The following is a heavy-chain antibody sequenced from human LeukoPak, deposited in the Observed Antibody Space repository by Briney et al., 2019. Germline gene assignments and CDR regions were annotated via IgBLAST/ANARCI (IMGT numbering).Heavy chain of an antibody. CDR1: GYTFTSYG. D-gene: IGHD2-2*02. Sequence: ASVKVSCKASGYTFTSYGISWVRQAPGQGLEWMGWISAYNGNTNYAQKLQGRVTMTTDTSTSTAYMELRSLRSDDTAVYYCSRDWGCSCTSCYTGAFDIWGQGTMVTVTS. CDR2: ISAYNGNT. V-gene: IGHV1-18*01. J-gene: IGHJ3*02. CDR3: SRDWGCSCTSCYTGAFDI.